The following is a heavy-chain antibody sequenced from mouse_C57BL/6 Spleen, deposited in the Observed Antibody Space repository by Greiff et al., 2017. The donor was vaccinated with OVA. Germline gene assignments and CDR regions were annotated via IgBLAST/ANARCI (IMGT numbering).Heavy chain of an antibody. V-gene: IGHV10-3*01. CDR1: GFTFNTYA. CDR2: IRSKSSNYAT. Sequence: EVQLVESGGGLVQPKGSLTLSCAASGFTFNTYAMPWVRQAPGKGLEWVARIRSKSSNYATYYADSVKDRFTISRDDSQSMLYLQMNNLKTEDTAMYYCVRERGWEYYFDYWGQGTTLTVSS. J-gene: IGHJ2*01. D-gene: IGHD3-3*01. CDR3: VRERGWEYYFDY.